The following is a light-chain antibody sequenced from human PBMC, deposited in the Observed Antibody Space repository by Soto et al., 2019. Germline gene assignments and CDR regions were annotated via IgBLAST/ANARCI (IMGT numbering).Light chain of an antibody. Sequence: ELTQSGATLSLSQEERATLSCRASQSVSRYLAWYEHKVVQAPRLLLYDASTRATRSPARLSGSGSGTDFTPTTSSFQPADFAVYYCNQRSNWPWTSCQGTK. CDR2: DAS. J-gene: IGKJ1*01. CDR3: NQRSNWPWT. CDR1: QSVSRY. V-gene: IGKV3-11*01.